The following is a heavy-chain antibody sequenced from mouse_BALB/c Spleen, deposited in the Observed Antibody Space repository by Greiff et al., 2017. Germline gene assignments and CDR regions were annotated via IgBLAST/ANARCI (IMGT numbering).Heavy chain of an antibody. V-gene: IGHV1-87*01. D-gene: IGHD3-1*01. CDR1: GYTFTSYW. Sequence: VQLQESGAELARPGASVKLSCKASGYTFTSYWMQWVKQRPGQGLEWIGAIYPGDGDTRYTQKFKGKATLTADKSSSTAYMQLSSLASEDSAVYYCARSGDAMDYWGQGTSVTVSS. CDR3: ARSGDAMDY. J-gene: IGHJ4*01. CDR2: IYPGDGDT.